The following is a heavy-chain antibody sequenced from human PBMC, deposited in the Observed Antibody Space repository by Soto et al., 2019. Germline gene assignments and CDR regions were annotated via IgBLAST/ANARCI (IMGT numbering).Heavy chain of an antibody. Sequence: ASVKVSCKASGYTFTGYYMHWVRQAPGQGLEWMGWINPNSGGTNYAQKFQGRVTMTRDTSISTAYMELSRLRSDDTAVYYCARDNGEGGAWSGYFREPDACDIWGQGRIVAVSS. V-gene: IGHV1-2*02. CDR1: GYTFTGYY. CDR2: INPNSGGT. D-gene: IGHD3-3*01. J-gene: IGHJ3*02. CDR3: ARDNGEGGAWSGYFREPDACDI.